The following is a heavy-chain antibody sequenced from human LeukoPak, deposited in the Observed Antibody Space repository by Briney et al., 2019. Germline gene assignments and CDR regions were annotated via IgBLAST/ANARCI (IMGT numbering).Heavy chain of an antibody. J-gene: IGHJ5*02. CDR1: GFIFTNYF. CDR2: IKQDGSEK. D-gene: IGHD3-10*01. V-gene: IGHV3-7*03. Sequence: PGGSLRLSCAASGFIFTNYFMSWVRQAPGKGLEWVANIKQDGSEKYYVDSVKGRFTISRDNAKKSLYLQMNSLRAEDTAVYYCARGFGRPWGQGTLVTVSS. CDR3: ARGFGRP.